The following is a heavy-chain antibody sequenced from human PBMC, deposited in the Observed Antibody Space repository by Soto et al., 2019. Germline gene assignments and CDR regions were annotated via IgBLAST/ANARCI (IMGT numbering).Heavy chain of an antibody. CDR3: ARGSTLIVVNHFDY. CDR1: GFTFGDSY. Sequence: GGSLRLSCAGSGFTFGDSYMSWIRQAPGKGLEWLSYISPGSRYPAYADSVKGRFTISRDNARKSVYLQMNSLRAEDTAVYFCARGSTLIVVNHFDYWGPGTLVTVSS. CDR2: ISPGSRYP. V-gene: IGHV3-11*06. J-gene: IGHJ4*02. D-gene: IGHD3-22*01.